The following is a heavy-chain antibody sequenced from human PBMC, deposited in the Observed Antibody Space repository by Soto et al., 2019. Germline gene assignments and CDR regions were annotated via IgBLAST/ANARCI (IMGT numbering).Heavy chain of an antibody. CDR1: GFTFSAYA. V-gene: IGHV3-30*18. CDR3: AKETSNSLVY. CDR2: ISYDGSHR. D-gene: IGHD6-6*01. J-gene: IGHJ4*02. Sequence: VGSLRLSCAASGFTFSAYAMHWVRQAPGKGLEWMTFISYDGSHRYYADSVKGRFTISRDNSKNTLSLQMSSLRAEDTAVYYCAKETSNSLVYWGQGTLVTVSS.